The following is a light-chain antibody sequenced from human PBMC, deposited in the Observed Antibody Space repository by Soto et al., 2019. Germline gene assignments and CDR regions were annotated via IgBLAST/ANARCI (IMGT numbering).Light chain of an antibody. CDR1: SSDVGGYNY. CDR2: EVS. Sequence: QSALTQPASVSGSPGQSITISCTGTSSDVGGYNYVSWYQQHAGKAPKLMIYEVSNRPSGVSNRFSGSKSGNTASLTISGLQAEDEADYYCSSYTSSSTVVFCGGTKVTVL. V-gene: IGLV2-14*01. CDR3: SSYTSSSTVV. J-gene: IGLJ2*01.